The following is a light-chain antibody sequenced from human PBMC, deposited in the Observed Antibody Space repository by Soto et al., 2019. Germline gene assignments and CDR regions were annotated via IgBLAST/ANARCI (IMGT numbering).Light chain of an antibody. Sequence: QSVLTQPASVSGSPGQSITISCTGTSSDVGGYNYVSWYQQHPGKAPKVMIYDVSNRPSGASNRFSGSKSGNTASLTISGLQAEDDTDYYCSSYTSSSTLEGVFGTGTKVT. CDR3: SSYTSSSTLEGV. CDR2: DVS. CDR1: SSDVGGYNY. V-gene: IGLV2-14*01. J-gene: IGLJ1*01.